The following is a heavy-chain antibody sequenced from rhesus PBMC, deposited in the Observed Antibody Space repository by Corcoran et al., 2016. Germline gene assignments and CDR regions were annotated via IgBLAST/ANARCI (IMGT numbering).Heavy chain of an antibody. V-gene: IGHV4-106*01. CDR3: AMDGWGDYYFVEGYGLDS. CDR1: GCSISDDYY. J-gene: IGHJ6*01. D-gene: IGHD3-34*01. CDR2: NYGSGGGT. Sequence: QVQLQESGPGLVKPSETLSLTCAVSGCSISDDYYWSWIRQPPGKGLEGIEYNYGSGGGTNNNPSLKNRVTISVDASKNHFSLKLSSVTAAETAVYYCAMDGWGDYYFVEGYGLDSWGQGVVVTVSS.